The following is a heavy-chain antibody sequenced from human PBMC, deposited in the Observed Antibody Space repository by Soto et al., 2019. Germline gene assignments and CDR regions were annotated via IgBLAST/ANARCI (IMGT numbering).Heavy chain of an antibody. Sequence: SVKVSCKASGGTFSSYAISWVRQAPGQGLEWMGGIIPIFGTANYAQKFQGRVTITADESTSTAYMELSSLRSEDTAVYYCARVSGGYSYGFYYFDYWGQGTLVTVSS. CDR3: ARVSGGYSYGFYYFDY. D-gene: IGHD5-18*01. CDR1: GGTFSSYA. J-gene: IGHJ4*02. CDR2: IIPIFGTA. V-gene: IGHV1-69*13.